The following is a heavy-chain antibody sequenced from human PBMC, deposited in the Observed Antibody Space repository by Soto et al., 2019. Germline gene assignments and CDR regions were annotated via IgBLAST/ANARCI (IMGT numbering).Heavy chain of an antibody. Sequence: SETLSLTCTVSGGSISSSSYYWGWIRQPPGKGLEWIGSIYYSGSTYYNPSLKSRVTISVDTSKNQFSLKLSSVTAADTAVYYCARQGSNWFDPWGQGTLVTVSS. CDR3: ARQGSNWFDP. J-gene: IGHJ5*02. CDR2: IYYSGST. V-gene: IGHV4-39*01. CDR1: GGSISSSSYY.